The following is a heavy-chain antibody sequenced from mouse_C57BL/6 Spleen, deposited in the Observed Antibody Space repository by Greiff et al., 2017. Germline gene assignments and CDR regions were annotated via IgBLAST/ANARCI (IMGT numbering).Heavy chain of an antibody. J-gene: IGHJ3*01. CDR1: GYTFTSYW. Sequence: QVQLKQPGAELVKPGASVKMSCKASGYTFTSYWITWVKQRPGQGLEWIGDIYPGSGSTNYNEKFKSKATLTVDTSSSTAYMQLSSLTSEDSAVYYCAKGITTRGLAYWGQGTLVTVSA. CDR2: IYPGSGST. D-gene: IGHD2-4*01. CDR3: AKGITTRGLAY. V-gene: IGHV1-55*01.